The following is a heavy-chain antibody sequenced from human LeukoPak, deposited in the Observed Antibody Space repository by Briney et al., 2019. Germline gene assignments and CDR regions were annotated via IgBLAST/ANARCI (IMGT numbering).Heavy chain of an antibody. CDR2: TSSSGSST. D-gene: IGHD4-23*01. CDR3: AREAGGYYDY. Sequence: GGSLRLSCAVSGFTFSTYEMNWVRQAPGKGLEWASYTSSSGSSTHYADSVKGRFTISRDNAKNSLYLQMNSLRAEDTAVYYCAREAGGYYDYWGQGTVVTVSS. V-gene: IGHV3-48*03. CDR1: GFTFSTYE. J-gene: IGHJ4*02.